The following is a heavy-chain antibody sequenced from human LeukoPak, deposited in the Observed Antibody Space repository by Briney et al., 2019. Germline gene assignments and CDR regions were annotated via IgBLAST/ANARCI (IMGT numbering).Heavy chain of an antibody. D-gene: IGHD5-12*01. Sequence: PGGSLRLSCAASGFTFSNYWMNWVSQAPGKGLEWVAYINQDGSEKYYVDSVKGRFTISRDNAKNTLYLQMNSQRAEDTAVHYCARPRGGRGYSGYDPYYFDYWGQGTLVTVSS. CDR1: GFTFSNYW. CDR3: ARPRGGRGYSGYDPYYFDY. V-gene: IGHV3-7*03. CDR2: INQDGSEK. J-gene: IGHJ4*02.